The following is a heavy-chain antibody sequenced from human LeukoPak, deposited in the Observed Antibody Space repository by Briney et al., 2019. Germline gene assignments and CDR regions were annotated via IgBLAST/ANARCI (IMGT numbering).Heavy chain of an antibody. CDR1: GFTFSSYW. CDR2: LNSDGRST. Sequence: PGGSLRLSCAASGFTFSSYWMHWVRQAPGTGLVWVSRLNSDGRSTSYADSVKGRFTISRDNAKNTLYLQMNSLRVEDTAVYYCARLDIVVVPSASSWFDPWGQGTLVTVSS. V-gene: IGHV3-74*01. J-gene: IGHJ5*02. CDR3: ARLDIVVVPSASSWFDP. D-gene: IGHD2-2*01.